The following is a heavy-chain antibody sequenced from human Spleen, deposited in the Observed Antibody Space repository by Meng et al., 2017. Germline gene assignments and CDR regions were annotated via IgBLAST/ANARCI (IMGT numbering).Heavy chain of an antibody. D-gene: IGHD6-19*01. Sequence: ETLSLTCTVSGYSISSDYYWGWIRQAPGKGLESVSAISGSGGSTYYADSVKGRFTISRDNSKNTLYLQMNSLRPEDTGVYFCARGDGSGWYRPEMDYWGQGTVVTVSS. J-gene: IGHJ4*02. V-gene: IGHV3-23*01. CDR3: ARGDGSGWYRPEMDY. CDR1: GYSISSDY. CDR2: ISGSGGST.